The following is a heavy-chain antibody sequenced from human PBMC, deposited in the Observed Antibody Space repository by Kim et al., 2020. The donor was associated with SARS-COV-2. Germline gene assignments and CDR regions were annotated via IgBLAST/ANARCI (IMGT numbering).Heavy chain of an antibody. Sequence: SETLSLTCTVSGGSISSSSYYWGWIRQPPGKGLEWIGSIHYSGSTYYNLSLKSRVTISVDTSKNQFSLKLSSVTAADTAVYYCARRDPAAYYYYGMDVWGQGTTVTVSS. CDR1: GGSISSSSYY. D-gene: IGHD2-2*01. CDR2: IHYSGST. CDR3: ARRDPAAYYYYGMDV. V-gene: IGHV4-39*01. J-gene: IGHJ6*02.